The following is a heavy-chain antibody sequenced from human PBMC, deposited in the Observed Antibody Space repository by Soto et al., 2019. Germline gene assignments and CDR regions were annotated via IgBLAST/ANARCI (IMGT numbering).Heavy chain of an antibody. V-gene: IGHV1-8*01. D-gene: IGHD2-2*01. Sequence: QVQLVQSGAEVKKPGASVKVSCKASGYTFTTSYINWVRQATGQGLEWVGWINPNSGDTAYAQSFQVRVTMTRNAAIRTIYLELSSLTSEDTAVYYCARPGTAAIRYFYPGLAVWGQGTTVTVSS. CDR1: GYTFTTSY. CDR2: INPNSGDT. CDR3: ARPGTAAIRYFYPGLAV. J-gene: IGHJ6*02.